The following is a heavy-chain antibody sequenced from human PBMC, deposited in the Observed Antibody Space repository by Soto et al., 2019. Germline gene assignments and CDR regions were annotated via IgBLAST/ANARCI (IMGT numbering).Heavy chain of an antibody. Sequence: GGSLRLSCSASGFTFSNYAIHWVRQAPGKGLEYVSVISANGGTTYYADSVKGRFTISRDNSKNTLSLQMSSLRSEDTAVYYCVKAYSGSYYTPQALDFWGQGALVTVSS. CDR2: ISANGGTT. CDR1: GFTFSNYA. CDR3: VKAYSGSYYTPQALDF. D-gene: IGHD1-26*01. V-gene: IGHV3-64D*08. J-gene: IGHJ4*02.